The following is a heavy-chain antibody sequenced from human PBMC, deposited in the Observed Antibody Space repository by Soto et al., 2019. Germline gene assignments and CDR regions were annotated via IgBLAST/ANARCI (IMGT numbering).Heavy chain of an antibody. V-gene: IGHV4-4*02. CDR2: IYHSGST. J-gene: IGHJ6*02. CDR1: GGSISSSNW. Sequence: NPSETLSLTCAVSGGSISSSNWWSWVRQPPGKGLEWIGEIYHSGSTNYNPSLKSRVTISVDKSKNQFSLKLSSVTAADTAVYYCAKTYSSSPTRGMDVWGQGTTVTVSS. D-gene: IGHD6-6*01. CDR3: AKTYSSSPTRGMDV.